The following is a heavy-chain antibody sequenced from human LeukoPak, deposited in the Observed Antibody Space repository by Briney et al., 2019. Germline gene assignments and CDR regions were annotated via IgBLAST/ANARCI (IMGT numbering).Heavy chain of an antibody. Sequence: SESLSLTCTVSGGSISSYYWSWIRQTPGKGLEWIGYIYYSGSTNYNPSLKSRVTISVDTSKDQFSLKLSSVTAADTAVYYCARSVSTFDPWGQGTLVTVSS. CDR3: ARSVSTFDP. CDR1: GGSISSYY. J-gene: IGHJ5*02. V-gene: IGHV4-59*08. CDR2: IYYSGST.